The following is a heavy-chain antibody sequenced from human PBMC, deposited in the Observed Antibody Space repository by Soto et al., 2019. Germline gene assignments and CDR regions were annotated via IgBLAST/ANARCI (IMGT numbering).Heavy chain of an antibody. CDR3: AREGNWFDP. CDR2: IYHVGST. D-gene: IGHD3-10*01. V-gene: IGHV4-30-2*01. Sequence: SETLSLTCTVSGASVTSGGYSWAWLRQPPGGGLEWIGYIYHVGSTYYNPSLKSRASIAINTSENQFSLKIYSVTAADTAIYYCAREGNWFDPWGPGTLVTVYS. J-gene: IGHJ5*02. CDR1: GASVTSGGYS.